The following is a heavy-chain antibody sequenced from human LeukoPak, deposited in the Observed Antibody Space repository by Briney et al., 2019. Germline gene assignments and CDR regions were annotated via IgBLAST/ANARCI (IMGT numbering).Heavy chain of an antibody. J-gene: IGHJ5*02. D-gene: IGHD2-2*01. Sequence: SVKISCKASGGTFSSYTISWVRQAPGQGLEWMGRIIPILGIANYAQKFQGRVTITADKSTSTAYMELSSLRSEDTAVYYCARDWGSTRGWFDPWGQGTLVTVSS. V-gene: IGHV1-69*04. CDR3: ARDWGSTRGWFDP. CDR2: IIPILGIA. CDR1: GGTFSSYT.